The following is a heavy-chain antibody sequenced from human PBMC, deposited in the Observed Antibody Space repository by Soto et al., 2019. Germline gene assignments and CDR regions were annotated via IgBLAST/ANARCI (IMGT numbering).Heavy chain of an antibody. CDR1: GFTFSSYV. CDR2: ISGSGGST. CDR3: VKHRGTVLFVVFDI. Sequence: GGSLRLSCAASGFTFSSYVMSWVRQAPGKGLEWVSAISGSGGSTYYADSVKGRFTISRDKSKNTLYLQMNSLRAEETAVYYCVKHRGTVLFVVFDIWGRGSMVTVSS. V-gene: IGHV3-23*01. D-gene: IGHD4-17*01. J-gene: IGHJ3*02.